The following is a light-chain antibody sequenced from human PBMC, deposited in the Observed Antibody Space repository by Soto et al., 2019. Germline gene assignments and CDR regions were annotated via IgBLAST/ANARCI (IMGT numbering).Light chain of an antibody. Sequence: DIVMTQSPATLSVAPGARATLSCRASQSVSSNLAWYQQKPVQAPRLLIYGASTRATGIPARFSGSGSGTEFTLTISSLQSEDFAVYYCQQYNNWRTFGHGTQVE. V-gene: IGKV3-15*01. CDR2: GAS. J-gene: IGKJ1*01. CDR1: QSVSSN. CDR3: QQYNNWRT.